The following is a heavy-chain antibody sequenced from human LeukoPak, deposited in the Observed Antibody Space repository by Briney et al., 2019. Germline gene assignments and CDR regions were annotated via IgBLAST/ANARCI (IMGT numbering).Heavy chain of an antibody. V-gene: IGHV3-48*02. J-gene: IGHJ4*02. CDR3: ARDLFNQHLVLPFDH. Sequence: PGGSLRLSCAASGFTFSSYSMNWVCQAPGKGLEWVSYISPSSSTIYYADSVKGRFTISRDNAKNSLYLQMNSLRDEDTAVYYCARDLFNQHLVLPFDHWGQGTLVTVSS. CDR2: ISPSSSTI. D-gene: IGHD6-13*01. CDR1: GFTFSSYS.